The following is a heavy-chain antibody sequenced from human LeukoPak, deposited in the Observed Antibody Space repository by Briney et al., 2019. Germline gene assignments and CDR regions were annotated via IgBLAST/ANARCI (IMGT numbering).Heavy chain of an antibody. CDR2: IWYDGNSK. V-gene: IGHV3-33*08. CDR1: GFPFSSYG. J-gene: IGHJ3*02. D-gene: IGHD6-13*01. Sequence: PGRSLRLSCAASGFPFSSYGMHWVRQAPGKGLEWVAVIWYDGNSKYYADSVKGRFTISRDNSKNTLNLQMNSLRAEDTAVYYCARDISSSLDAFDIWGQGTMVTVSS. CDR3: ARDISSSLDAFDI.